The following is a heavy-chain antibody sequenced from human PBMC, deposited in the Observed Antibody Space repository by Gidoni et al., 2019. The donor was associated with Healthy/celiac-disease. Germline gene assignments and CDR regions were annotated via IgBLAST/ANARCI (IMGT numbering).Heavy chain of an antibody. CDR2: INPSGGST. V-gene: IGHV1-46*01. CDR1: GYTFTSYY. D-gene: IGHD3-10*01. Sequence: QVQLVQSGAEVKKPGASVKVSCKASGYTFTSYYMHWVRQAPGQGLEWMGIINPSGGSTSYAQNFQGRVTMTRDTSTSTVYMELSSLRSEDTAVYYCAREPGSGSYSDTYYYYYGMDVWGQGTTVTVSS. CDR3: AREPGSGSYSDTYYYYYGMDV. J-gene: IGHJ6*02.